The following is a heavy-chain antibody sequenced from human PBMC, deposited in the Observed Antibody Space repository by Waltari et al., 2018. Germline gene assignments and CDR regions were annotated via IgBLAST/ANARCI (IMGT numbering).Heavy chain of an antibody. V-gene: IGHV1-2*02. CDR3: ARERDSSTSYYYFDY. CDR2: INPNSGGT. D-gene: IGHD2-2*01. CDR1: GYTFTGYY. Sequence: QVQLVQSGAEVKKPGASVKVSCKASGYTFTGYYMHWVRQAPGQGLEWMGWINPNSGGTNYAQKFQGRVTMTRDMSISTAYMELSRLRSDDTAVYYCARERDSSTSYYYFDYWGQGTLVTVSS. J-gene: IGHJ4*02.